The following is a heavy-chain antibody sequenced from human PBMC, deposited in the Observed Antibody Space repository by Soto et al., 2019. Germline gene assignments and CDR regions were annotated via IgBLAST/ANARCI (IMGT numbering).Heavy chain of an antibody. D-gene: IGHD5-18*01. CDR2: IIPMFGTA. Sequence: QVQLVQSGAEVKKPESSVKVSYMAPGGTFSSDAISWVRQAPGQGLEWMGGIIPMFGTANYAQRFQDRVTITADESTNTVYMELSSLRAEDTAVYFCASGIQLWLRRINNGYSGWGQGTLVTVSS. CDR1: GGTFSSDA. CDR3: ASGIQLWLRRINNGYSG. V-gene: IGHV1-69*12. J-gene: IGHJ4*02.